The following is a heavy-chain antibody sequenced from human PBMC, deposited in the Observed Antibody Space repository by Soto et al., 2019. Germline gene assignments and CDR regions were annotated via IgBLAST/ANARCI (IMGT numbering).Heavy chain of an antibody. Sequence: TVSGGSISSYYWSWIRQPPGKGLEWIGYIYYSGSTNYNPSLKSRVTISVDTSKNQFSLKLSSVTAADTAVYYCARDIGGYYYDSSGPLNAFDIWGQGTMVTVSS. CDR2: IYYSGST. V-gene: IGHV4-59*01. D-gene: IGHD3-22*01. J-gene: IGHJ3*02. CDR1: GGSISSYY. CDR3: ARDIGGYYYDSSGPLNAFDI.